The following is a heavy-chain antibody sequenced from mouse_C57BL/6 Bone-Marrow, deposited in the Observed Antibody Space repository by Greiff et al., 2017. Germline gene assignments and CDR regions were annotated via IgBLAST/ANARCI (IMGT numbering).Heavy chain of an antibody. CDR3: ARENYYGSKGV. CDR2: IYPGDGDT. D-gene: IGHD1-1*01. V-gene: IGHV1-82*01. Sequence: VQLQQSGPELVKPGASVKISCKASGYAFSSSWMNWVKQRPGQGLEWIGRIYPGDGDTNYNGKFKGKATLTADKSSSTAYMQLSSLTSEDSAVYFCARENYYGSKGVWGQGTTRTVS. J-gene: IGHJ2*01. CDR1: GYAFSSSW.